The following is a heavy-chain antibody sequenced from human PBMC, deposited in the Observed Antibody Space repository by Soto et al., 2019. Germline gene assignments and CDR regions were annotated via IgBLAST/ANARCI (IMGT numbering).Heavy chain of an antibody. CDR3: AREAIYDSSGNVLNPYAFDI. CDR2: INPNSGGT. J-gene: IGHJ3*02. CDR1: GYTFTGYY. V-gene: IGHV1-2*02. Sequence: ASVKVSCKASGYTFTGYYMHWVRQAPGQGLEWMGWINPNSGGTNYAQKFQGRVTMTRDTSISTAYMELSRLRSDDTAVCYCAREAIYDSSGNVLNPYAFDIWGQGTMVTVSS. D-gene: IGHD3-22*01.